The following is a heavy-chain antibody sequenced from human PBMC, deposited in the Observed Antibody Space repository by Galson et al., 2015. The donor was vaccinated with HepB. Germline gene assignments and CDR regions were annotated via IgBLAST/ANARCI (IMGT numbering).Heavy chain of an antibody. CDR2: TYYRSKWYT. J-gene: IGHJ4*02. Sequence: CAIPGDSVSSISVGWYWIRQSPSKGVEWLGRTYYRSKWYTDYAVSVKGRITVNPDTSKNQFSLQLDSKTPEDTAVYHCASDPATFDVWGQGTLVTVSS. CDR3: ASDPATFDV. V-gene: IGHV6-1*01. CDR1: GDSVSSISVG.